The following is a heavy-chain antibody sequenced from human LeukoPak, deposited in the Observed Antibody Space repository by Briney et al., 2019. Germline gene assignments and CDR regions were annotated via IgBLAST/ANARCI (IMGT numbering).Heavy chain of an antibody. CDR1: GGSISIGDYY. CDR2: IYYSGST. J-gene: IGHJ4*02. D-gene: IGHD3-22*01. V-gene: IGHV4-30-4*01. Sequence: SETLSLTCTVSGGSISIGDYYWSWIRQPPGKGLEWIGYIYYSGSTYYNPSLKSRVTLPVDTSKNQFSLKLSSVTAADTAVYYCARVAPSWQLITYFDYWGQGTLVTVSS. CDR3: ARVAPSWQLITYFDY.